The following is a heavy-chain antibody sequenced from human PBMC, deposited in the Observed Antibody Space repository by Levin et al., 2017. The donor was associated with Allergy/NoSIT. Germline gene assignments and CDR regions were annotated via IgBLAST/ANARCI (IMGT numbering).Heavy chain of an antibody. CDR2: ISGSSGAI. CDR1: GFTFSSHS. J-gene: IGHJ4*02. CDR3: ARILGFCTGGSCYYSYFDN. D-gene: IGHD2-15*01. Sequence: GESLKISCAASGFTFSSHSMNWVRQAPGRGLEWVSYISGSSGAIYYADSVKGRFTISRDNAKNALYLQMNSLRDEDTAVYYCARILGFCTGGSCYYSYFDNWGQGTLVTVSS. V-gene: IGHV3-48*02.